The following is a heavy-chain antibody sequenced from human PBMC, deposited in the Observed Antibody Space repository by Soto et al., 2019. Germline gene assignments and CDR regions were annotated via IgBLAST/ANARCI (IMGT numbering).Heavy chain of an antibody. CDR2: ISYDGSNK. Sequence: GGSLRLSCAASGFTFSSYAMHWVRQAPGKGLEWVAVISYDGSNKYYADSVKGRFTISRDNSKNTLYLQMNSLRAEDTAVYYCARDLIRRWLQLPKISWSRGFDYWGQGTLVTVSS. CDR3: ARDLIRRWLQLPKISWSRGFDY. J-gene: IGHJ4*02. CDR1: GFTFSSYA. D-gene: IGHD5-12*01. V-gene: IGHV3-30-3*01.